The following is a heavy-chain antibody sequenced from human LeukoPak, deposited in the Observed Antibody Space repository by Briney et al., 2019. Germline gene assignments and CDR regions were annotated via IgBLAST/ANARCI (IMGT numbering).Heavy chain of an antibody. Sequence: PSETLSLTCTVSGGSISSSSYYWGWIRQPPGQGLEWIGSIYYSGSTYYNPSLKSRVTISVDTSKNQFSLKLSSVTAADTVVYYCARLGYSSGPWGQGTLVTVSS. V-gene: IGHV4-39*01. CDR3: ARLGYSSGP. J-gene: IGHJ5*02. CDR1: GGSISSSSYY. D-gene: IGHD6-19*01. CDR2: IYYSGST.